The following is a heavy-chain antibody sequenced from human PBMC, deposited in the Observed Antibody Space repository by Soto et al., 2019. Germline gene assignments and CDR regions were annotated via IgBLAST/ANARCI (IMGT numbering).Heavy chain of an antibody. Sequence: PGGSLRLSCSASGFTFADYAMHWVRQAPGKGLEWVSGISWNSGSIGYADSVKGRFTISRDNAKNSLYLQMNSLRAEDTALYYCAKDIRYKAAVRNNGFDPWGKGTLVTVSS. CDR3: AKDIRYKAAVRNNGFDP. V-gene: IGHV3-9*01. D-gene: IGHD6-13*01. CDR1: GFTFADYA. J-gene: IGHJ5*02. CDR2: ISWNSGSI.